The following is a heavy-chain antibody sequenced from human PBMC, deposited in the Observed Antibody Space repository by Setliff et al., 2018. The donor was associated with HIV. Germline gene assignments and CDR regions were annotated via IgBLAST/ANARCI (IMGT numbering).Heavy chain of an antibody. CDR3: ARGYSYGYRIDY. Sequence: GGSLRLSCAASGFTFSSYWMHWVRQAPGKGLVWVSRVNSDGTNTTYADSVKGRFTISRDNAKKTLFLQMDSLKGEDTAVYYCARGYSYGYRIDYWGQGTLVTVSS. CDR1: GFTFSSYW. J-gene: IGHJ4*02. V-gene: IGHV3-74*01. D-gene: IGHD5-18*01. CDR2: VNSDGTNT.